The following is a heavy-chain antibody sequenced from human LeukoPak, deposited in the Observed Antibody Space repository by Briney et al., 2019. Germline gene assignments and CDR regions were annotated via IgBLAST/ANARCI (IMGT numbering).Heavy chain of an antibody. CDR3: ARHPSMGQFDW. CDR1: GGSFSGYY. D-gene: IGHD2/OR15-2a*01. V-gene: IGHV4-34*01. J-gene: IGHJ4*02. CDR2: INHSGST. Sequence: SETLSLTCAVYGGSFSGYYWSWIRQPPGKGLEWIGEINHSGSTNYNPSLKSRVTISVDTSKNQFSLKLSSVTPEDTAVYYCARHPSMGQFDWWGQGTLVTVSS.